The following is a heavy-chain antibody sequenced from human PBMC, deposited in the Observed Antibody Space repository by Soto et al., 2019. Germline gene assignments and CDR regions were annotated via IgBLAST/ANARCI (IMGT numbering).Heavy chain of an antibody. CDR1: GYSFTSYW. Sequence: GESLKISCKGSGYSFTSYWIGWVRQMPGKGLEWMGIIYPGDSDTRYSPSFQGQVTISADKSISTAYLQWSSLKASDTAMYYCARIHDFWSGYYYFDYWGQGTLVTVSS. J-gene: IGHJ4*02. CDR3: ARIHDFWSGYYYFDY. D-gene: IGHD3-3*01. V-gene: IGHV5-51*01. CDR2: IYPGDSDT.